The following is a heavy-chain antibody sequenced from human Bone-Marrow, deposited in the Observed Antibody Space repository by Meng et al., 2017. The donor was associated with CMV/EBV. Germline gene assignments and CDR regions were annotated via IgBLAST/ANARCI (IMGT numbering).Heavy chain of an antibody. CDR3: AREARMDGMDV. D-gene: IGHD1-26*01. CDR1: GGSISSSSYY. Sequence: GSLRLSCTVSGGSISSSSYYWGWIRQPPGKGLEWIGSIYYSGSTNYNPSLKSRVTISVDKSKNQFSLKLSSVTAADTAVYYCAREARMDGMDVWGQGTTVTVSS. J-gene: IGHJ6*02. V-gene: IGHV4-39*07. CDR2: IYYSGST.